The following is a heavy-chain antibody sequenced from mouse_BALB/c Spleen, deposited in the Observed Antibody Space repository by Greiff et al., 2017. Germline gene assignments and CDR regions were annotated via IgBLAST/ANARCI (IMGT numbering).Heavy chain of an antibody. CDR3: ASDYYGKGWFAY. Sequence: EVKVVESGGGLVQPGGSRKLSCAASGFTFSSFGMHWVRQAPEKGLEWVAYISSGSSTIYYADTVKGRFTISRDNPKNTLFLQMTSLRSEDTAMYYCASDYYGKGWFAYWGQGTLVTVSA. CDR1: GFTFSSFG. D-gene: IGHD2-1*01. CDR2: ISSGSSTI. J-gene: IGHJ3*01. V-gene: IGHV5-17*02.